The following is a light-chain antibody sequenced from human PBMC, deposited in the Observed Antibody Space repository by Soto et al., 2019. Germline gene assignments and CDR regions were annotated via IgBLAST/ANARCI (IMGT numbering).Light chain of an antibody. Sequence: EFVLTQSPGTLSLSPGERATLSCRASQSVSGSDLAWYQQKPGQAPRLLIYGASTRATGVPARFSGSGSGTEFTLTISSLQSEDFAAYFCQQYKNWPPITFGQGTRLEIK. CDR1: QSVSGSD. V-gene: IGKV3-15*01. CDR3: QQYKNWPPIT. J-gene: IGKJ5*01. CDR2: GAS.